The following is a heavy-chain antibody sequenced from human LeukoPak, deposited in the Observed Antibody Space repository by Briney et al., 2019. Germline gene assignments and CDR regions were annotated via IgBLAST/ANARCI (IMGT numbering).Heavy chain of an antibody. J-gene: IGHJ6*03. Sequence: GRSLRLSCAASGFTFDDYAMHWVRQAPGKGLEWASGISWNSGSIGYADSVKGRFTISRDNAKNSLYLQMNSLRAEDMALYYCAKAFRGDYYYMDVWGKGTTVTVSS. CDR2: ISWNSGSI. CDR3: AKAFRGDYYYMDV. V-gene: IGHV3-9*03. CDR1: GFTFDDYA. D-gene: IGHD3-3*02.